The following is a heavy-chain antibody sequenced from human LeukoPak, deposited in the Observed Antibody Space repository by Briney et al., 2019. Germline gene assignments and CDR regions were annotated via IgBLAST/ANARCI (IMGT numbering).Heavy chain of an antibody. Sequence: GESLKISCKGSGYSFTSYWIGWVRQMSGKGLEWMGIIYPGDSDTRYSSSDQGQVTISVDKSISTAYLQWSSLKASDTAMYYCARPYCSGGSCYLYYFDYWGQGTLVTVSS. CDR3: ARPYCSGGSCYLYYFDY. V-gene: IGHV5-51*01. CDR2: IYPGDSDT. CDR1: GYSFTSYW. J-gene: IGHJ4*02. D-gene: IGHD2-15*01.